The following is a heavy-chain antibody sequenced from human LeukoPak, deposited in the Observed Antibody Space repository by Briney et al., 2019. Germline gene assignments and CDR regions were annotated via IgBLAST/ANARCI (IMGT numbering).Heavy chain of an antibody. CDR2: IYYSGST. D-gene: IGHD6-19*01. V-gene: IGHV4-39*07. CDR1: GGSISSSSYY. J-gene: IGHJ4*02. CDR3: SGKPSRGWPH. Sequence: SETLSLTCTVSGGSISSSSYYWGWIRQPPGKGLEWIGSIYYSGSTYYNPSLKSRVTISVDTSKNQFSLKLSSVTAADTAVYYCSGKPSRGWPHWGQGTLVTVSS.